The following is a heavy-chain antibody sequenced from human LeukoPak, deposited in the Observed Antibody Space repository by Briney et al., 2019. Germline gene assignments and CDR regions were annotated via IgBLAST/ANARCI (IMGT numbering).Heavy chain of an antibody. V-gene: IGHV3-53*01. CDR3: ARGWLLD. D-gene: IGHD2-21*02. Sequence: GGSLRLSCAASGFTVSSNYMSWVRQAPGKGLEWVSLIDNGGSFYTDSVRGRFTISRDNSNNMLFLQVNNLRAEDTAVYYCARGWLLDWGQGTLVTVSS. CDR2: IDNGGS. J-gene: IGHJ4*02. CDR1: GFTVSSNY.